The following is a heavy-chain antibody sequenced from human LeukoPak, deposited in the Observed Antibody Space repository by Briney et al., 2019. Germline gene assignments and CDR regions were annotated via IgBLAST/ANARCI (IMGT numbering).Heavy chain of an antibody. CDR3: ARDPETDY. CDR1: GFTFSSYW. Sequence: GGSLRLSCAASGFTFSSYWMHWVRQAPGKGLVWVSRTNSDGSSTSYADSVKGRFTISRDNAKNTLYLQMNSLRAEDTAVYYCARDPETDYWGQGTLVTVSS. J-gene: IGHJ4*02. V-gene: IGHV3-74*01. CDR2: TNSDGSST.